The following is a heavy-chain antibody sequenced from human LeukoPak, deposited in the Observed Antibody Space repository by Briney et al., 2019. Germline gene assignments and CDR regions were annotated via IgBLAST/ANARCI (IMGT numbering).Heavy chain of an antibody. CDR1: GYTLTELS. V-gene: IGHV1-24*01. D-gene: IGHD3-10*01. Sequence: ASAKVSCKVSGYTLTELSMHWVRQAPGKGLEWMGGFDPEDGETIYAQKFHGRVTMTEDTSTDTAYMELSSLRSEDTAVYYCATGNWRRWFGEPPFDYWGQGTLVTVSS. CDR2: FDPEDGET. CDR3: ATGNWRRWFGEPPFDY. J-gene: IGHJ4*02.